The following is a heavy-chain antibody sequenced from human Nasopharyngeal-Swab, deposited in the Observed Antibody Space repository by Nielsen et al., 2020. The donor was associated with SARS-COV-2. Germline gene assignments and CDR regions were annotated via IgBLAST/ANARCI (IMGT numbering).Heavy chain of an antibody. Sequence: GESPKISCAAAGLPFSAYGMHWVRQAPGRGLEWLTFIAYDGRTKYPADSVRGRFTVSRDNSKSTLHLQMSSLRAEDTATYYCAREGIDAFDIWGQGTMVTVSS. CDR3: AREGIDAFDI. V-gene: IGHV3-30*02. D-gene: IGHD2/OR15-2a*01. J-gene: IGHJ3*02. CDR2: IAYDGRTK. CDR1: GLPFSAYG.